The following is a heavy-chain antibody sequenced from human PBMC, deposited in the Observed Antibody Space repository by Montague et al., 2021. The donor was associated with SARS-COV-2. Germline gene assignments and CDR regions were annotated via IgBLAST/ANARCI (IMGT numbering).Heavy chain of an antibody. CDR2: IWYDGSNK. J-gene: IGHJ5*02. CDR1: GFTFSSYG. D-gene: IGHD2-15*01. V-gene: IGHV3-33*01. CDR3: AREFGHCSGGHCYSA. Sequence: SLRLSCAASGFTFSSYGMHWVRQAPGKGLEWVALIWYDGSNKYYADSVKGRFTISRDNSKNKLYLQMNSLRAEDTAVYYCAREFGHCSGGHCYSAWGQGTLVTVSS.